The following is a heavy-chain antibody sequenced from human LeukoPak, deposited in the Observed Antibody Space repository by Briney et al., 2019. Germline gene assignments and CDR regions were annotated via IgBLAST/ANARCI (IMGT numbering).Heavy chain of an antibody. CDR2: INTDGSST. J-gene: IGHJ2*01. D-gene: IGHD4-11*01. Sequence: PGGSLRLSCAASGFTFSSYWMHWVRQAPGKGLVWVSRINTDGSSTSYADSVKGRFTISRDNAKNTLHLQMNSLRAEDTAVYYCARVGTVTTLGYFDLWGRGTLVTVSS. CDR3: ARVGTVTTLGYFDL. V-gene: IGHV3-74*01. CDR1: GFTFSSYW.